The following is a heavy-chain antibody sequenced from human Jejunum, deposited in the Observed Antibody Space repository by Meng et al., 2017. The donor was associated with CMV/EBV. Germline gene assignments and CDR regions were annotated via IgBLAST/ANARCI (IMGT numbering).Heavy chain of an antibody. CDR2: IYYRGDT. CDR3: ARVTVVSQRFDY. J-gene: IGHJ4*02. CDR1: GASISSSDYY. V-gene: IGHV4-39*07. Sequence: SGASISSSDYYWGWVRQPPGKGLEWIGTIYYRGDTYYSPSLESRLTISVDTSKNQFSLRLRSVTAADTAVYYCARVTVVSQRFDYWGQGTLVTVSS. D-gene: IGHD6-25*01.